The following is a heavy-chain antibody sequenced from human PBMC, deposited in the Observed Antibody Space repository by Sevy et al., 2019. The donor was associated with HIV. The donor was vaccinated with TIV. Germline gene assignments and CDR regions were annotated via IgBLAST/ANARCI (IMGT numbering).Heavy chain of an antibody. D-gene: IGHD5-18*01. CDR1: GFIVSSNY. Sequence: GGSLRLSCAASGFIVSSNYMSWVRQAPGKGLEWVSVIYSGGSTYYADSVKGRFTISRDNSKNTLYLQMNSLRDEDTAVYYCARDRNTAMVIGMDVWGQGTTVTVSS. CDR2: IYSGGST. CDR3: ARDRNTAMVIGMDV. V-gene: IGHV3-53*01. J-gene: IGHJ6*02.